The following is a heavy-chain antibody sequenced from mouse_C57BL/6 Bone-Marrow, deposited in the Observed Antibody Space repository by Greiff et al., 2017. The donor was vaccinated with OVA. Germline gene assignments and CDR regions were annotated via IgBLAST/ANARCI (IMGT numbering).Heavy chain of an antibody. V-gene: IGHV1-50*01. J-gene: IGHJ2*01. Sequence: QVQLQQSGAELVKPGASVKLSCKASGYTFTSYWMQWVKQRPGQGLEWIGEIDPSDSYTNYNQKFKGKATLTVDTSSSTAYMQLSSLTSEDSAVYYCARESVYDGYPYYFDYWGQGTTLTVSS. CDR1: GYTFTSYW. CDR2: IDPSDSYT. CDR3: ARESVYDGYPYYFDY. D-gene: IGHD2-3*01.